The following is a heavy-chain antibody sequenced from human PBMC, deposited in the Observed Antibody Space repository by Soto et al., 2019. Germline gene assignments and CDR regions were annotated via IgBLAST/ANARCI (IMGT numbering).Heavy chain of an antibody. J-gene: IGHJ4*02. CDR3: ARGWEPITMIVVVNPYFDY. CDR2: INAGNGNT. D-gene: IGHD3-22*01. Sequence: ASVKVSCKASGYTFTSYAMHWVRQAPGQRLEWMGWINAGNGNTKYSQKFQGRVTITRDTSTSTVYMELSSLRSEDTAVYYCARGWEPITMIVVVNPYFDYWGQGTLVTVSS. V-gene: IGHV1-3*01. CDR1: GYTFTSYA.